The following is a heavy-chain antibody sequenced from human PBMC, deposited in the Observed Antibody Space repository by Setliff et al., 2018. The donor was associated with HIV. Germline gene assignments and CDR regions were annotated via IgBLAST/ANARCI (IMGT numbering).Heavy chain of an antibody. V-gene: IGHV4-4*08. D-gene: IGHD3-22*01. J-gene: IGHJ4*01. CDR3: ARLMHYYDSFWVLWRENYFDS. CDR2: IDTRGSP. CDR1: GDSSSNCH. Sequence: PSETLSLTCTVSGDSSSNCHWSWIRQPPGKGLEWIGYIDTRGSPHYNASLKSRVTISVDTSKNQFSLQVNSVTAADTAVYYCARLMHYYDSFWVLWRENYFDSWGRGTLVTVSS.